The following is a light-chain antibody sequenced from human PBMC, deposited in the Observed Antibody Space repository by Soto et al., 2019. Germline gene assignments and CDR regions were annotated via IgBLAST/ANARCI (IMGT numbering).Light chain of an antibody. Sequence: DIQLTQSPSFLSPSVGDRVTITCRASQDMNRDLAWYHQRPGTAPKLLIYAASILQSGVPSRFSGSGSGTLFTLTITSLQREDLGTYFCQQPNSYPYTFGQGTKL. V-gene: IGKV1-9*01. J-gene: IGKJ2*01. CDR3: QQPNSYPYT. CDR2: AAS. CDR1: QDMNRD.